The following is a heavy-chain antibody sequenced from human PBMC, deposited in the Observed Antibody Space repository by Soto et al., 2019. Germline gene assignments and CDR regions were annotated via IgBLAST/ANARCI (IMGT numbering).Heavy chain of an antibody. D-gene: IGHD6-19*01. CDR2: VFNSETS. J-gene: IGHJ4*02. CDR3: ARAGDSSGPVALGY. Sequence: SETLSLTCTVSGAPMNRYYWSWIRQPPGKALEWIGYVFNSETSKYNPSLRSRIAMSVDRSKNQFSLKLTSLTAADTAVYYCARAGDSSGPVALGYWGQGTLVTVSS. CDR1: GAPMNRYY. V-gene: IGHV4-59*01.